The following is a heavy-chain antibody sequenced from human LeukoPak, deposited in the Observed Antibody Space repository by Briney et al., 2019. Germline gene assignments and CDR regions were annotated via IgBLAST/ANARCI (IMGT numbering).Heavy chain of an antibody. J-gene: IGHJ4*02. D-gene: IGHD6-13*01. CDR1: GFTFSSYW. Sequence: GGSLRLSCGASGFTFSSYWMSWVRQAPGKGLEWVANIKQDGREKYYVDSVKGRFTISRDDAKNSLYLQMNSLRAEDTAVYYCAREMAAAGVWGQGTLVTVSS. CDR3: AREMAAAGV. CDR2: IKQDGREK. V-gene: IGHV3-7*01.